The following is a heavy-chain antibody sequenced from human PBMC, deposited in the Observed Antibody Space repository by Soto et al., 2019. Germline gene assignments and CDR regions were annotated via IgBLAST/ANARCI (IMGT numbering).Heavy chain of an antibody. CDR2: IVPMFGTS. Sequence: QERLVQSGAEVRKPGSSVKVSCKVTGGTSTRYAINWVRQAPGQGLEWMGGIVPMFGTSKYAQKCQGRVTITADTSTTIAYMELRSLRSEDTAVYYCTRGSEYDFWSGYLWGQGTLVSVSS. CDR3: TRGSEYDFWSGYL. CDR1: GGTSTRYA. J-gene: IGHJ4*02. D-gene: IGHD3-3*01. V-gene: IGHV1-69*06.